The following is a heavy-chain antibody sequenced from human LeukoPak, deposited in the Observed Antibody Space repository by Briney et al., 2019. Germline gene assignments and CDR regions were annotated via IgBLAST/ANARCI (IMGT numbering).Heavy chain of an antibody. CDR1: GGSFSGYY. CDR3: ARVGPLRFLEWINWFDP. CDR2: INHSGST. D-gene: IGHD3-3*01. V-gene: IGHV4-34*01. J-gene: IGHJ5*02. Sequence: PSETLSLTCAVYGGSFSGYYWSWIRQPPGKGLEWIGEINHSGSTNYNPSLKSRVTISVDTSKNQFSLKLSSVTAADTAVYYCARVGPLRFLEWINWFDPWGQGTLVTVSS.